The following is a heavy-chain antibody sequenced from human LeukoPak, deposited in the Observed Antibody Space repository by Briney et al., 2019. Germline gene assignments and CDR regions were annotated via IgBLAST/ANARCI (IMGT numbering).Heavy chain of an antibody. J-gene: IGHJ1*01. Sequence: GGSLRLSCAASGFTFSSYGMHWVRQAPGKGLEWVAVIWYDGSNKYYADSVKGRFTLSRDNSKNTLYLQMNSLRAEDTAVYYCAKEFQRSFQHWGQGTLVTVSS. CDR2: IWYDGSNK. CDR3: AKEFQRSFQH. D-gene: IGHD1-1*01. CDR1: GFTFSSYG. V-gene: IGHV3-33*06.